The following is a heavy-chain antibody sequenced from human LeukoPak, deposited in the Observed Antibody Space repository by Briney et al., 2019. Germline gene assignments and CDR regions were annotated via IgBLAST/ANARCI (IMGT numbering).Heavy chain of an antibody. V-gene: IGHV5-51*01. CDR3: ARRTYISGSPFDY. CDR2: IYPADSDT. CDR1: GYIFTSYW. D-gene: IGHD1-14*01. Sequence: GESLKISCQASGYIFTSYWIGWVRQMPGKGLESMGLIYPADSDTTYSPSFQGQVTISADKSISTVYLQWSSLKASDTAMYYCARRTYISGSPFDYWGQGTLVTVSS. J-gene: IGHJ4*02.